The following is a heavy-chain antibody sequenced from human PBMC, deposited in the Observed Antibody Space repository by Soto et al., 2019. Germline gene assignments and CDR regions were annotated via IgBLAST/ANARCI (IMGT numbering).Heavy chain of an antibody. D-gene: IGHD3-22*01. V-gene: IGHV4-31*03. CDR3: ARGGYDSSGYDWFDP. CDR2: IYYSGST. Sequence: QVQLQESGPGLVKPSQTLSLTCTVSGGSISSGGYYWSWIRQHPGKGLEWIGYIYYSGSTYYNPSLKSRVTISVATSKNQFSLKLSSVTAADTAVYYCARGGYDSSGYDWFDPWGQGTLVTVSS. CDR1: GGSISSGGYY. J-gene: IGHJ5*02.